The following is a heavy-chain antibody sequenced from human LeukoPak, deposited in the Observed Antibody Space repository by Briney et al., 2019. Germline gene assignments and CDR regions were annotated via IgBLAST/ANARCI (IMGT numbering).Heavy chain of an antibody. CDR3: ARLGIPVVLPSAERGAALDI. CDR2: IYPGDSDT. J-gene: IGHJ3*02. Sequence: GESLKISCKGSGYSFSNYCTGLVRQMPGKGLEWMGIIYPGDSDTRYSPSFQGQVTISADKSINTAYLQWSSLKASDTAMYYCARLGIPVVLPSAERGAALDICGQGTMVTVPS. D-gene: IGHD2-15*01. V-gene: IGHV5-51*01. CDR1: GYSFSNYC.